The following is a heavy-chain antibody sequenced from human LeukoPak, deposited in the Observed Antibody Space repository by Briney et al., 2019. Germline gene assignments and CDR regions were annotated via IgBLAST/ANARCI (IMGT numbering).Heavy chain of an antibody. CDR3: ARLLHDWFDS. V-gene: IGHV4-59*08. CDR1: GDSISSFY. Sequence: SETLSLTCTVSGDSISSFYWSWIRQPPGKGLEWLGYIYYRGSANYNPSLKSRVTISIDTSKNQFSLKLTSVTAADTAVYYCARLLHDWFDSWGQGTLVTVSS. CDR2: IYYRGSA. D-gene: IGHD4-11*01. J-gene: IGHJ5*01.